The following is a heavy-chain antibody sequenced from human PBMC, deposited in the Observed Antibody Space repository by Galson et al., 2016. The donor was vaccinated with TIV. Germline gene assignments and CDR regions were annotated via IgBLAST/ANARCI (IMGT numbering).Heavy chain of an antibody. V-gene: IGHV3-48*04. D-gene: IGHD6-19*01. J-gene: IGHJ6*02. CDR1: GFTFSSYS. Sequence: SLRLSCAASGFTFSSYSMNWVRQAPGKGLEWVSYISSSGSTIYYADSVKGRFTISRDNAKNSPYLQMNSLRAEDTAVYYCARGGWGYSSGWSYGMDVWGQGTTVTVSS. CDR2: ISSSGSTI. CDR3: ARGGWGYSSGWSYGMDV.